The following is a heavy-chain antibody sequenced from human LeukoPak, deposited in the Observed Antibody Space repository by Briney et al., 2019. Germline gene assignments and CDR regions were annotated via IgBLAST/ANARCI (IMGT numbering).Heavy chain of an antibody. CDR1: GDSISSYY. Sequence: SETLSLTCTVSGDSISSYYWSWIRQPPGKGLEWIGYIYYSGSTTYSPSLKSRVTISVDTSKDQFSLKLSSVTAAETAVNYCARSERIIMILGGAFDIWGQGTVVTVSS. J-gene: IGHJ3*02. V-gene: IGHV4-59*08. D-gene: IGHD3-22*01. CDR2: IYYSGST. CDR3: ARSERIIMILGGAFDI.